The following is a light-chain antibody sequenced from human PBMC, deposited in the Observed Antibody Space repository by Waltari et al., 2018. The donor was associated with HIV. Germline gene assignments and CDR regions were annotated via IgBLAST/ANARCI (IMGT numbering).Light chain of an antibody. CDR3: CSYGDSLRVL. CDR2: EGT. J-gene: IGLJ3*02. Sequence: QSALTQPPSASGSLGQSVTISCTGASSDIGAYDLVSWFQQHPHSAPKLLLYEGTRPPSTGSDVCSGTWSNNTALLTVACLHQDDEAYYFCCSYGDSLRVLFGGGTNVTVL. V-gene: IGLV2-8*01. CDR1: SSDIGAYDL.